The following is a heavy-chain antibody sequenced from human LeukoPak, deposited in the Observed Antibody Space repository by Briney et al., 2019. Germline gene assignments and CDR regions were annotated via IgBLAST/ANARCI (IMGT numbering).Heavy chain of an antibody. CDR3: ARGYSSSWYEY. J-gene: IGHJ4*02. CDR2: INPNSGGT. V-gene: IGHV1-2*02. D-gene: IGHD6-13*01. Sequence: ASVKLCCTASGYTFTGNYMHWVRQAPGQGLEWMGLINPNSGGTNYAQKFQGRVTMTRDTSISTAYMELSRLRSDDTAVYYCARGYSSSWYEYWGQGTLVTVSS. CDR1: GYTFTGNY.